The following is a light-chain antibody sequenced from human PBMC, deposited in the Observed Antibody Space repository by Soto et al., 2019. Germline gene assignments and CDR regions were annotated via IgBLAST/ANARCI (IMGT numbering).Light chain of an antibody. CDR1: QGVSSN. Sequence: EIVMTQSPATLSVSPGERATLSGRASQGVSSNLAWYQQKPGQAPRLLIYGASTRATGIPAGFSGSGSGTEFTLTISSLQSEDFAVYYCQQYNNWPPVTFGGGTKVEIK. CDR3: QQYNNWPPVT. CDR2: GAS. J-gene: IGKJ4*01. V-gene: IGKV3D-15*01.